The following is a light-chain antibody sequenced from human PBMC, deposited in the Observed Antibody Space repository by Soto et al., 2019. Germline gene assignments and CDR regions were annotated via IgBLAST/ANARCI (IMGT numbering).Light chain of an antibody. CDR1: QSVTSY. J-gene: IGKJ1*01. CDR2: GAS. CDR3: QQYAGSPST. Sequence: EIVLTQSPGTLSLSPGERATLSCRASQSVTSYLAWYQQKPGQAPSLLIYGASSRATGIPDRFSGSGSGTDFTLTISRLEPEDFAVYFCQQYAGSPSTFGHGTKL. V-gene: IGKV3-20*01.